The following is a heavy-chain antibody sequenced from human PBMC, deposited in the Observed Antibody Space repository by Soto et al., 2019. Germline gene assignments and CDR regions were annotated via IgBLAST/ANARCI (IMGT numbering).Heavy chain of an antibody. Sequence: SETLSLTCTVSGGSISSGGYYWSWIRQHPGKGLEWIGYIYYSGSTYYNPSLKSRVTISVDTSKNQFSLKLSSVTAADTAVYYCARVHYDFWSGYPNWFDPWGQGTLVTVSS. CDR2: IYYSGST. D-gene: IGHD3-3*01. CDR3: ARVHYDFWSGYPNWFDP. CDR1: GGSISSGGYY. V-gene: IGHV4-31*03. J-gene: IGHJ5*02.